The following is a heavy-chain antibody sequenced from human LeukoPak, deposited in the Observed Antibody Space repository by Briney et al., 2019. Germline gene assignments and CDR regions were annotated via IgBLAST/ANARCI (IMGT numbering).Heavy chain of an antibody. CDR3: ARDGDYYYYYMDV. CDR1: GFTFSTYW. J-gene: IGHJ6*03. Sequence: GGSLRLSCAASGFTFSTYWMSWVRQAPGNGLEWVADIKEDGSQKRYMDSMKGRFTISRDNAKNSLYLQMNSLRAEDTALYYCARDGDYYYYYMDVWGKGTTVTVSS. V-gene: IGHV3-7*03. CDR2: IKEDGSQK. D-gene: IGHD3-10*01.